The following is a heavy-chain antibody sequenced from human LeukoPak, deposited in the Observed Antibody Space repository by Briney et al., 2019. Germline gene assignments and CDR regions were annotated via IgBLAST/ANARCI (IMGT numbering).Heavy chain of an antibody. CDR3: ARSVGLAGYYFDY. CDR2: INPNSGGT. Sequence: ASVKVSCKASGYTFTGYYMHWVRQAPGQGLEWMGWINPNSGGTNYAQKFQGRVTMTRDTSISTAYMELSRLRSDYTAVYYCARSVGLAGYYFDYWGQGTLVTVSS. J-gene: IGHJ4*02. V-gene: IGHV1-2*02. CDR1: GYTFTGYY. D-gene: IGHD6-19*01.